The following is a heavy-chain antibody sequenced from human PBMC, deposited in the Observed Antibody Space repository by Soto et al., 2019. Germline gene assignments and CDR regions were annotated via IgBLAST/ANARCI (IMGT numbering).Heavy chain of an antibody. CDR2: INYDGSNQ. CDR1: GFIFSSYG. V-gene: IGHV3-33*01. D-gene: IGHD2-21*01. J-gene: IGHJ6*02. Sequence: QVNLVESGGGAVQRGRSLRVSCAASGFIFSSYGMHWVRQAPGKGLEWVAFINYDGSNQFYGDAVKGRFTISRDNSKNTVHLQMNRLSGEDMAVYYCARCKQKVMHCGLDVWGHGATVTVSS. CDR3: ARCKQKVMHCGLDV.